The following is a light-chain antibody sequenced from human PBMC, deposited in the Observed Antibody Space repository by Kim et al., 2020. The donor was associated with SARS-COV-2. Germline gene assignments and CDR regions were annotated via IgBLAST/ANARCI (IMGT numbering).Light chain of an antibody. J-gene: IGLJ3*02. CDR2: ENS. V-gene: IGLV1-47*01. CDR1: SSNIGSHL. Sequence: GQRVAVSCSGSSSNIGSHLLYWRQQLPGTAPKLVIHENSQRPSGGPDRFSGSKSGTSASLAISGLRSEDEGDYYCAAWDDTLHAWVFGGGTQLTVL. CDR3: AAWDDTLHAWV.